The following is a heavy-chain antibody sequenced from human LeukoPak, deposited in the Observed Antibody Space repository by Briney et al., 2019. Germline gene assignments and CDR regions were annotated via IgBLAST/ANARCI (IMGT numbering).Heavy chain of an antibody. D-gene: IGHD6-19*01. Sequence: PGGSLRLSCAASGFIFSSSGMHWVRQTPGKGLEWVGIIWYDGSNKYYADSVKSRFTISRDNAKNTVYLQMNSLRVEDTAVYYCARDQGTSGGWPAVGRMGYFDYWGQGTLVTVSS. CDR1: GFIFSSSG. V-gene: IGHV3-33*01. CDR2: IWYDGSNK. CDR3: ARDQGTSGGWPAVGRMGYFDY. J-gene: IGHJ4*02.